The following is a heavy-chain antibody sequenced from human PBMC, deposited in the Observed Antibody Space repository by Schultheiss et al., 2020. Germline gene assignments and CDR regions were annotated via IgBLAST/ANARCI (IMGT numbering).Heavy chain of an antibody. V-gene: IGHV3-48*01. Sequence: GGSLRLSCAASGFTFSSYSMNWVRQAPGKGLEWVSYISSSSSTIYYADSVKGRFTISRDSSKNTLYLQMNSLRAEDTAVYYCARPAVVPAAMLGIGYWGEGALVTVSS. D-gene: IGHD2-2*01. CDR3: ARPAVVPAAMLGIGY. CDR2: ISSSSSTI. CDR1: GFTFSSYS. J-gene: IGHJ4*02.